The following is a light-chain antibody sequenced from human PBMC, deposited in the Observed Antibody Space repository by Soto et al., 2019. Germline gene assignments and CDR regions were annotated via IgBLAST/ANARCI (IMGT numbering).Light chain of an antibody. CDR1: QSVSSTY. CDR3: QQSNSSPLT. CDR2: GAS. V-gene: IGKV3-20*01. J-gene: IGKJ1*01. Sequence: EIVLTQSPGTLSLSPGERVTLSCRASQSVSSTYLAWYQQKPGQAPSLLLYGASNRATSIPESFGGSGSATDFTLTSSRVAPEDFAYYYYQQSNSSPLTFGQGTKVEVK.